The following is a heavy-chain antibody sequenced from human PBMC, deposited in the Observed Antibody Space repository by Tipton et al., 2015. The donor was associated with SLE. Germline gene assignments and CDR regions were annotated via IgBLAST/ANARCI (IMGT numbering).Heavy chain of an antibody. CDR1: GFTVSSNY. CDR2: IYSGGST. Sequence: SLRLSCAASGFTVSSNYMSWVRQAPGKGLEWVSVIYSGGSTYYADSVKGRFIISRRNSKNTLYLQMNSLRAEDTAVYYCARASSGWCLDIWGQGTMVTVSS. D-gene: IGHD6-19*01. V-gene: IGHV3-53*04. J-gene: IGHJ3*02. CDR3: ARASSGWCLDI.